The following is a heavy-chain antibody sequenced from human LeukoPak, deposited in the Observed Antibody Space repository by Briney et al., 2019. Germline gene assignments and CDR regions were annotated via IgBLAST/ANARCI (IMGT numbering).Heavy chain of an antibody. V-gene: IGHV3-30-3*01. CDR3: ARGSYVRYFDL. CDR2: ISYDGSNK. J-gene: IGHJ2*01. D-gene: IGHD3-16*01. Sequence: GRSLRLSCAASGFTFSSYAMHWVRQAPGKGLEWVAVISYDGSNKYYADSVKGRFTISRDNAKNSLYLQMNSLRAEDTAVYYCARGSYVRYFDLWGRGTLVTVSS. CDR1: GFTFSSYA.